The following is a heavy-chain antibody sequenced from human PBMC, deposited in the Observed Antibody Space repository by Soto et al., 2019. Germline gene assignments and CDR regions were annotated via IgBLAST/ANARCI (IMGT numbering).Heavy chain of an antibody. V-gene: IGHV3-7*03. D-gene: IGHD7-27*01. CDR3: ATDLNWGST. CDR2: IKPDGSDT. J-gene: IGHJ4*02. CDR1: GFTFSSSY. Sequence: EVQLVESGGGLVQPGGSLRLSCAASGFTFSSSYMTWVRQAPGKGLEWVAGIKPDGSDTFYVSSVMGRFTISRDNAKNSLSLQMSSLRVEDTAFYYCATDLNWGSTWGQGALVTVSS.